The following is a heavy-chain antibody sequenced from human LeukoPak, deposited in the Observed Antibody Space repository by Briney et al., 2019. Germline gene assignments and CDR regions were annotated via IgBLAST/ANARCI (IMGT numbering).Heavy chain of an antibody. CDR3: ARSARQWPFDY. D-gene: IGHD6-19*01. J-gene: IGHJ4*02. CDR2: INPSGGST. V-gene: IGHV1-46*01. Sequence: ASVKVSYKASGYTFTSYYMHWVRQAPGQGLEWMGIINPSGGSTSYAQKFQGRVTMTRDTSTSTVYMELSSLRSEDTAVYYCARSARQWPFDYWGQGTLVTVSS. CDR1: GYTFTSYY.